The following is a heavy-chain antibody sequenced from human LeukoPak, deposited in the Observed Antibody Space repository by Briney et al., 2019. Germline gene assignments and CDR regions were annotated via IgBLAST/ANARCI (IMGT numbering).Heavy chain of an antibody. D-gene: IGHD4-17*01. Sequence: GGSLRLSCAASGFTFSSYAMHWVRQAPGKGLEYVSAISSNGGSTYYANSVKGRFTISRDNSKNTLYLQMGSLRAEDMAVYYCARDGGTVTPYFDYWGQGTLATVSS. CDR1: GFTFSSYA. V-gene: IGHV3-64*01. J-gene: IGHJ4*02. CDR2: ISSNGGST. CDR3: ARDGGTVTPYFDY.